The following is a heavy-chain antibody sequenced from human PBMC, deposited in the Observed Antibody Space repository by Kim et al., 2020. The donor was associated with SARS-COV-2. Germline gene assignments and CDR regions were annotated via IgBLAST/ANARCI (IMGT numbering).Heavy chain of an antibody. CDR3: AREGAVAGTHYYYYGMDV. CDR2: IYSGGST. J-gene: IGHJ6*02. V-gene: IGHV3-53*01. D-gene: IGHD6-19*01. Sequence: GGSLRLYCAASGFTVSSNYMSWVRQAPGKGLEWVSVIYSGGSTYYADSVKGRFTISRDNSKNTLYLQMNSLRAEDTAVYYCAREGAVAGTHYYYYGMDVWGQGTTVTVSS. CDR1: GFTVSSNY.